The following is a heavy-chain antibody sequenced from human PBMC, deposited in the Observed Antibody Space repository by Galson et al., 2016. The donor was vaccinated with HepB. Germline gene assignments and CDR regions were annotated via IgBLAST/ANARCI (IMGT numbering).Heavy chain of an antibody. D-gene: IGHD3-10*01. CDR1: GNTFSTHY. V-gene: IGHV1-46*01. CDR3: AREEKYFYGSGSPTGYFDY. CDR2: INPSAGTT. Sequence: SVKVSCKASGNTFSTHYINWVRQAPGQGLQWMGVINPSAGTTSNAQKFQGRVTMTSDTSTSTVYMELSSLRSDDTAVYYCAREEKYFYGSGSPTGYFDYWGQGTLVTVSS. J-gene: IGHJ4*02.